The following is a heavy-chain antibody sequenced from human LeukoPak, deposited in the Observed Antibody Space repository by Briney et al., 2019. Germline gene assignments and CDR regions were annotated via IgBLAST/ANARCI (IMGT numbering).Heavy chain of an antibody. V-gene: IGHV1-69*05. CDR1: GGTFSSYA. CDR2: IIPIFGTA. D-gene: IGHD3-10*01. J-gene: IGHJ6*03. CDR3: ASNGVSYYYYMDV. Sequence: SVKVSCKASGGTFSSYAISWVRQAPGQGLEWMGGIIPIFGTANYAQKFQGRVTITTDESTSTAYMELGSLRSEDTAVYYCASNGVSYYYYMDVWGKGTTVTVSS.